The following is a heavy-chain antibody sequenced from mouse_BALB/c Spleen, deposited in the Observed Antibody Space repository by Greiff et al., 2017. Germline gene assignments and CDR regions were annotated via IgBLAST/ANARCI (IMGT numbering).Heavy chain of an antibody. CDR1: GYSFTGYT. V-gene: IGHV1-25*01. CDR3: ARDKGAIDGYYGNYFDG. J-gene: IGHJ2*01. Sequence: EVQLQQSGPELVKPGASMKISCMASGYSFTGYTMNLVKQSPGKNLEWIVLINPYNGGTNYNQKFKGKATLTVDKSSSTAYMELLSLTSEDSAVYYCARDKGAIDGYYGNYFDGRGQGTTLTVSS. CDR2: INPYNGGT. D-gene: IGHD2-3*01.